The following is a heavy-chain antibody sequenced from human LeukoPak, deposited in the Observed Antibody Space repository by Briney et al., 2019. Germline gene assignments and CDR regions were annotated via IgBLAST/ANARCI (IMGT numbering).Heavy chain of an antibody. Sequence: SETLSLTCAVFGGSFSDYYWTWIRQPPGKGLEWIGEINHSGSTNSNPSLKSRVTISVDTSKNQFSLKLSSVTAADTAVYYCARAPKYSIAIDYWGQGTLVTVSP. CDR1: GGSFSDYY. J-gene: IGHJ4*02. CDR3: ARAPKYSIAIDY. D-gene: IGHD6-6*01. CDR2: INHSGST. V-gene: IGHV4-34*01.